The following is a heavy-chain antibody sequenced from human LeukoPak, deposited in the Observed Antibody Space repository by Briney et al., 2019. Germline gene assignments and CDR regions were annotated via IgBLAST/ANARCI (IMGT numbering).Heavy chain of an antibody. CDR1: HGSISDNSYY. CDR3: ARGLIGSGYYYSFYYYMDV. Sequence: SETLSLTCTVSHGSISDNSYYWGWIRQPPGKGLEWIGSVSYSGSTYYNPSLKSRVTISLDTSKNQFSLKLSSVTAADTAVYYCARGLIGSGYYYSFYYYMDVWGKGTTVTVSS. J-gene: IGHJ6*03. V-gene: IGHV4-39*07. D-gene: IGHD3-22*01. CDR2: VSYSGST.